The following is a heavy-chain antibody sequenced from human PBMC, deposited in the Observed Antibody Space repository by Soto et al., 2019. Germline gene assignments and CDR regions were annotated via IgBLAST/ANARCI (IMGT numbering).Heavy chain of an antibody. CDR1: GFTVSSNY. D-gene: IGHD3-10*01. V-gene: IGHV3-66*01. CDR3: AGGSGLWFGELPFY. CDR2: IYSGGST. Sequence: GGSLRLSCAASGFTVSSNYMSWVRQAPGKGLEWVSVIYSGGSTYYADSVKGRFTISRDNSKNTLYLQMNSLRAEDTAVYYCAGGSGLWFGELPFYWGQGTLVTISS. J-gene: IGHJ4*02.